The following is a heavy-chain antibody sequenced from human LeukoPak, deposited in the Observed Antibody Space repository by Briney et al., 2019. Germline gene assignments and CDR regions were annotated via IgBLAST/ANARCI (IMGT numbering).Heavy chain of an antibody. J-gene: IGHJ4*02. CDR2: IKQDGSEK. V-gene: IGHV3-7*01. D-gene: IGHD3-10*01. CDR3: AREKGPMVRGTAVDY. CDR1: GFTFSSYW. Sequence: PGGSLRLSCAASGFTFSSYWMSWVRQAPGKGLEWVANIKQDGSEKYYVDSVKGRFTISRDNAKNSLYLQMNSLRAEDTAVYYCAREKGPMVRGTAVDYWGQGTLVTVSS.